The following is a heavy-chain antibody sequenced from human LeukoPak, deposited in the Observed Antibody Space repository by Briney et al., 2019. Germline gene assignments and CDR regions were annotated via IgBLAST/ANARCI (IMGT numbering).Heavy chain of an antibody. J-gene: IGHJ4*02. D-gene: IGHD3-10*01. CDR1: GFTFSSYG. CDR3: AKSATYYYGSGTYYNVPIDY. CDR2: ISYDGNNK. Sequence: PGGSLRLSCAASGFTFSSYGMHWVRQAPGKGLEWVALISYDGNNKYYADSVKGRFTISRDNSKNTVYLQMNSLRAEDTAVYYCAKSATYYYGSGTYYNVPIDYWGQGTLVTVSS. V-gene: IGHV3-30*18.